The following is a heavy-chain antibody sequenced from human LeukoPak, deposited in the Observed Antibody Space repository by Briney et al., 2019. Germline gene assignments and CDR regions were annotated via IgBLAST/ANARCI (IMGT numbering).Heavy chain of an antibody. CDR3: VRESAIVRVPFDN. D-gene: IGHD2/OR15-2a*01. V-gene: IGHV3-74*01. J-gene: IGHJ4*02. Sequence: VGSLRLSCAASGFTLNNYWMHSGRQAPGKGLLWVSLINSVGRTTNYAAFVKGRITISGATEKNTLYLQMYVLRVEETARYCCVRESAIVRVPFDNWGQGILVTVSS. CDR2: INSVGRTT. CDR1: GFTLNNYW.